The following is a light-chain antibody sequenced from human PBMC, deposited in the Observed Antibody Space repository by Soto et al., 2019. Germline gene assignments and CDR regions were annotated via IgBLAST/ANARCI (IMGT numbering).Light chain of an antibody. J-gene: IGKJ1*01. Sequence: DIVMTQSPLSLPVTPGEAASISCRSTQSLLYNKKYNYLNWYLQKPGQSPQLLFFLGSNRASGVPDRFGGSGSGTYFTLRISRVEAEDVGIYYCMQTLETPRTFGQGTKVEIK. CDR2: LGS. V-gene: IGKV2-28*01. CDR1: QSLLYNKKYNY. CDR3: MQTLETPRT.